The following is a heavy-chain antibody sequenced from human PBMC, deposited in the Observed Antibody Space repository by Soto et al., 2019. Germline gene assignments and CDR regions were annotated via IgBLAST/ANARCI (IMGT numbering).Heavy chain of an antibody. V-gene: IGHV3-30-3*01. J-gene: IGHJ3*02. Sequence: QVQLVESGGGVVQPGRSLRLSCAASGFTLSSYAMHWVRQAPGKGLEWVAVISYDGSNKYYADSVKGRFTISRDNSKNTLYLQMNSLRAEDTAVYYCARDSGDGYNRTDAFDIWGQGTMVTVSS. CDR2: ISYDGSNK. CDR1: GFTLSSYA. CDR3: ARDSGDGYNRTDAFDI. D-gene: IGHD5-12*01.